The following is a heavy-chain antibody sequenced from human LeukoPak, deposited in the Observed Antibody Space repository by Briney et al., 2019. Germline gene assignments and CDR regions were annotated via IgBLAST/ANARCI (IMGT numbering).Heavy chain of an antibody. CDR3: ASMVRGVINYFDY. V-gene: IGHV3-23*01. J-gene: IGHJ4*02. CDR1: GFTFSSYA. D-gene: IGHD3-10*01. Sequence: GGSLRLSCAASGFTFSSYAMGWVRQAPGKGLEWVSAISGSGGSTYYADSVKGRFTISRDNAKNSLYLQMNSLRAEDTAVYYCASMVRGVINYFDYWGQGTLVTVSS. CDR2: ISGSGGST.